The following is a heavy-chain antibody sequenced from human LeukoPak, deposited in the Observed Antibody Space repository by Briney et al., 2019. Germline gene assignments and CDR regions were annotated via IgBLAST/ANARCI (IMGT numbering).Heavy chain of an antibody. CDR1: GFTFTTYP. D-gene: IGHD2-8*01. V-gene: IGHV3-23*01. CDR2: ISASDGGT. CDR3: AKAPHCPNDVCRYFDY. J-gene: IGHJ4*02. Sequence: GGSLRLSCAASGFTFTTYPMSWVRQAPGKGLEWVSAISASDGGTYYADSVKGRFTISRDNSRSTVFLQVSSLRAEDTAVYYCAKAPHCPNDVCRYFDYWGQGILVTVSS.